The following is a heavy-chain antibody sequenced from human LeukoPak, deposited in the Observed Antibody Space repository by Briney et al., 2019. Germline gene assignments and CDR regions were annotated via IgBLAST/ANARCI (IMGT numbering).Heavy chain of an antibody. CDR1: GFTFSRYW. CDR2: IKEDGSQK. V-gene: IGHV3-7*01. Sequence: GSLRLSCAASGFTFSRYWMTWVRQAPGKGLEWVANIKEDGSQKYYVDSVKGRFTISRDNAKGSLYLQMNSLRAEDTAVYYCARDDRSTRSSFGLDAYDVWGQGTMATVSS. J-gene: IGHJ3*01. CDR3: ARDDRSTRSSFGLDAYDV. D-gene: IGHD6-6*01.